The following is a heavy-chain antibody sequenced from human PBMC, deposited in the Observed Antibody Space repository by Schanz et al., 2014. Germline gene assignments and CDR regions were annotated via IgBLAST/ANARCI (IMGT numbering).Heavy chain of an antibody. J-gene: IGHJ4*02. CDR3: ARDYYDSSGYYYCDY. CDR2: IIPILGIA. CDR1: RSTFSSYT. Sequence: QLQLVQSGAEVKKPGSSVKVSCKASRSTFSSYTINWVRPAPGQGLEWMGRIIPILGIATYAQKFQGRLTIAADKSTSTAYMELSSLRSEDTAMYYCARDYYDSSGYYYCDYWGQGTLVTVSS. D-gene: IGHD3-22*01. V-gene: IGHV1-69*08.